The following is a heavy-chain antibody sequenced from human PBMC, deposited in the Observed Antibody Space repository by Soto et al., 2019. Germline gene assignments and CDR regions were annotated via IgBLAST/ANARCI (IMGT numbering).Heavy chain of an antibody. CDR1: GFTFTSSW. D-gene: IGHD3-10*01. V-gene: IGHV3-7*01. J-gene: IGHJ4*02. CDR2: IKPDGSEK. CDR3: VRQSYGRSSY. Sequence: LRLSCVASGFTFTSSWMGWVRQAPGKGLEWVANIKPDGSEKYYVDSVKGRFTLSRDNAKSSLYLQMNSLIAEDTAVYYCVRQSYGRSSYWGQGTLVTVSS.